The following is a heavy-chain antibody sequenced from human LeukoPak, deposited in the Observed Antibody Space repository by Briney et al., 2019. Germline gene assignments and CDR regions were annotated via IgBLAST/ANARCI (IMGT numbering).Heavy chain of an antibody. CDR2: ISSSGSTI. CDR3: ARDWHPDTAMVTTGFGY. D-gene: IGHD5-18*01. CDR1: GFTFSSYE. V-gene: IGHV3-48*03. Sequence: QPGGSLRLSCAASGFTFSSYEMNWVRQAPGKGLEWVSYISSSGSTIYYADSVKGRFTISRDNAKHSLYLQMNSLRAEDTAVYYCARDWHPDTAMVTTGFGYWGQGTLVTVSS. J-gene: IGHJ4*02.